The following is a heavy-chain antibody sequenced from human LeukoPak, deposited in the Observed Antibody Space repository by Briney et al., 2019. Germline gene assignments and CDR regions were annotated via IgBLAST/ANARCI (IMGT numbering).Heavy chain of an antibody. D-gene: IGHD2-15*01. CDR3: ARQVGLVPATPEGWFDP. CDR2: IYYSGIT. J-gene: IGHJ5*02. Sequence: PSETLSLTCTVSGGSITSSSYYWGWIRQPPGKGLEWIGSIYYSGITYYNPSLKSRVTISVDTSKNQFSLNLSSVTAADTAVYYCARQVGLVPATPEGWFDPWGQGTLVTVS. V-gene: IGHV4-39*01. CDR1: GGSITSSSYY.